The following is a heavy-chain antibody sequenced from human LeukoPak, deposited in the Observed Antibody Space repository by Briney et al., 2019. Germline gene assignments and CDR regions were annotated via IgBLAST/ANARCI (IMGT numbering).Heavy chain of an antibody. CDR1: GYTFTGYD. CDR3: ARGGIYSSSWYGFTDAFDI. CDR2: INPNSGGT. J-gene: IGHJ3*02. Sequence: ASVTLSCKASGYTFTGYDMHWVRQAAGQGLEWMGWINPNSGGTNYAQKFQGWVTMTRDTSISTAYMELSRLRSDDTAVYYCARGGIYSSSWYGFTDAFDIWGQGTMVTAAS. D-gene: IGHD6-13*01. V-gene: IGHV1-2*04.